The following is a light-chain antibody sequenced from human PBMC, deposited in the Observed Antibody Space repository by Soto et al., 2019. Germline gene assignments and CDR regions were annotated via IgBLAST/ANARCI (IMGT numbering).Light chain of an antibody. CDR3: QLVVSSRGFT. J-gene: IGKJ3*01. CDR2: GAS. V-gene: IGKV3-20*01. Sequence: EIVLTQSPGTLSLSPGERATLSCRASQSVSSSYLAWYQQKPGQAPRLLIYGASSRATGIPDRFSGSGSGTDFTLTISRLEPEDFAVYYCQLVVSSRGFTFGPGTKVDVK. CDR1: QSVSSSY.